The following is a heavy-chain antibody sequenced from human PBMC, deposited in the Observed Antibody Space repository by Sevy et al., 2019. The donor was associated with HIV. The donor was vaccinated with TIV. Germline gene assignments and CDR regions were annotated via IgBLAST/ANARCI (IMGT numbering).Heavy chain of an antibody. D-gene: IGHD3-3*01. J-gene: IGHJ4*02. CDR2: VYHSGST. CDR3: ARKHQSTDFWTYFFDY. Sequence: SETLSLTCSVSGGSISRSYWWTWVRQSPGKGLEWIGEVYHSGSTKYNPSLKSRVTISVDKSKNQFSLKLTSVTAADTAIYFCARKHQSTDFWTYFFDYWGQGTLVTVSS. V-gene: IGHV4-4*02. CDR1: GGSISRSYW.